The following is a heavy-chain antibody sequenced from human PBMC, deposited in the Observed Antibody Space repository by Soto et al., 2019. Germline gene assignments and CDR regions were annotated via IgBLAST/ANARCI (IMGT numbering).Heavy chain of an antibody. J-gene: IGHJ4*02. CDR2: IYYSGST. Sequence: SWTLSLTCTVSGDSLTTYYWNWIRQPPGKVLEWIGFIYYSGSTSYNPSLKSRVTISLDTSKSQVSLKLNSVTATDTAVYYCAGAGYEILTGSYKKQRYFDYWGRGTLVTVSS. D-gene: IGHD3-9*01. V-gene: IGHV4-59*01. CDR3: AGAGYEILTGSYKKQRYFDY. CDR1: GDSLTTYY.